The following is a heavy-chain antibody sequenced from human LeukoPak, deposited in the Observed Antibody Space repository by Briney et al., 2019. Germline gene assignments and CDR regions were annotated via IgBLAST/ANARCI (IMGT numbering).Heavy chain of an antibody. CDR1: GGTFSSYA. CDR3: ARDHSSWLRFGTLYWYFDL. V-gene: IGHV1-69*05. CDR2: IIPIFGTA. Sequence: SVKVSCKASGGTFSSYAISWVRQAPGQGLEWMGSIIPIFGTANYAQKFQGRVTITTDESTSTAYMELSSLRSEDTAVYYCARDHSSWLRFGTLYWYFDLWGRGTLVTVSS. J-gene: IGHJ2*01. D-gene: IGHD5-12*01.